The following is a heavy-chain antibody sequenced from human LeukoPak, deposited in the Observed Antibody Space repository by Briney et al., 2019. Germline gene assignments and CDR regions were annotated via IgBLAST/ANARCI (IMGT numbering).Heavy chain of an antibody. CDR1: GGSISSGGYY. CDR3: ARDYRVVTNYYGMDV. D-gene: IGHD2-21*02. CDR2: IYYSGST. J-gene: IGHJ6*02. V-gene: IGHV4-31*03. Sequence: SQTLSLTCTVSGGSISSGGYYWSWIRQHPGKGLEWIGYIYYSGSTYYNPSLKSRVTISVDTSKNQFSLKLSSVTAADTAVYYCARDYRVVTNYYGMDVWGQGTTVTVSS.